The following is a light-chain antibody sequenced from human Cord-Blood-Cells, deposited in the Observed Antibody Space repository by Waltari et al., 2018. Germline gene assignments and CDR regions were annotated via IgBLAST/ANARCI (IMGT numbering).Light chain of an antibody. CDR1: SSDVGGYNS. Sequence: QSALTQPPSASGSPGQSVTISCTGTSSDVGGYNSVAWYQQHPGKAPKLMIYEVSKRPSGVPDRFSGSKSGNTASLTVSGLQAEDEADYYCSSYAGSNNYVLGTGTKVTVL. V-gene: IGLV2-8*01. J-gene: IGLJ1*01. CDR2: EVS. CDR3: SSYAGSNNYV.